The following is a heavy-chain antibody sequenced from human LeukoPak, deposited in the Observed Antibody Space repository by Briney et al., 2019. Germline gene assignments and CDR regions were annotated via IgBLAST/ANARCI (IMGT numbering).Heavy chain of an antibody. Sequence: GRSLGLSCAASGFTFSSYGMHWVRQAPGKGLEWVAVIWYDGSNKYYADSVKGRFTISRDNSKNTLYLQVNSLRAEDTAVYYCAKGRSIAVAGTPFDYWGQGTLVTVSS. CDR2: IWYDGSNK. CDR1: GFTFSSYG. D-gene: IGHD6-19*01. J-gene: IGHJ4*02. CDR3: AKGRSIAVAGTPFDY. V-gene: IGHV3-33*06.